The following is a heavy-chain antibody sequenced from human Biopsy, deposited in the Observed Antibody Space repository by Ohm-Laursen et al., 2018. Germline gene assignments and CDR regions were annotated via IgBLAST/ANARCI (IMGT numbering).Heavy chain of an antibody. CDR3: ARGKYKDFSTGPPRPYHYTLDF. J-gene: IGHJ6*02. D-gene: IGHD3-22*01. V-gene: IGHV3-11*01. CDR1: GLIFSDYY. CDR2: ISARDGVV. Sequence: SLRLSCSASGLIFSDYYMSWIRQAPGKGLEWIAYISARDGVVYYADSVKGRFTISRDNTNNSLYLQMTSLRPEDTAVFYCARGKYKDFSTGPPRPYHYTLDFWGPGTTVTVSS.